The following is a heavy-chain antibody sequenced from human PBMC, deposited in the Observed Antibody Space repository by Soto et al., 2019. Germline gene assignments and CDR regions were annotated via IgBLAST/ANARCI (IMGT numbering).Heavy chain of an antibody. V-gene: IGHV1-69*12. J-gene: IGHJ6*02. Sequence: QVQLVQSGAEVKKPGSSVKVSCKASVGSLSNYGISWVRQAPGQGLEWMGAIIPVFGTPNDAQKFQDRVTITADESTTTVYMEVRSLTSEDTAVYYCARGDATKIVVTTYYGMDVWGQGTTVTVSS. CDR3: ARGDATKIVVTTYYGMDV. CDR1: VGSLSNYG. D-gene: IGHD3-22*01. CDR2: IIPVFGTP.